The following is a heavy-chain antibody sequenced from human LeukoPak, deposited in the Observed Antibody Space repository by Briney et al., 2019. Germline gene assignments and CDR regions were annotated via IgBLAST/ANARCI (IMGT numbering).Heavy chain of an antibody. CDR3: AREGRYGSGSYYNADWFDP. CDR1: GDSVSSNSAA. CDR2: TYYGSKWYN. V-gene: IGHV6-1*01. Sequence: ASQTLSVTCAISGDSVSSNSAAWNWIRQSPSRGLEWLGRTYYGSKWYNDYAVSVKSRITINPDTSKNQFSLQLNSVTPEDTAVYYSAREGRYGSGSYYNADWFDPWGQGTLVTVSS. J-gene: IGHJ5*02. D-gene: IGHD3-10*01.